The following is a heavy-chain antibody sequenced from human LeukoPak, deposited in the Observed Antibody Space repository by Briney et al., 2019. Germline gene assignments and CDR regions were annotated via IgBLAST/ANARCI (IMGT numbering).Heavy chain of an antibody. J-gene: IGHJ2*01. CDR1: GGSISSYH. V-gene: IGHV4-59*08. CDR3: ARRVDATYWYFDL. Sequence: PSETLSLTCSVSGGSISSYHWSWIRQPPGKGLEWVGCLYSSGSTNYNPSLKSRVTISVDTSKSQFSLRLSSVTAADTAVYYCARRVDATYWYFDLWGRGTLVTVSS. D-gene: IGHD2-15*01. CDR2: LYSSGST.